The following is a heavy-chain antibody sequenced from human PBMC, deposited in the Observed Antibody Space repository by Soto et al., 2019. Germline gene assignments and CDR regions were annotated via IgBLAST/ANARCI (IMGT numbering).Heavy chain of an antibody. J-gene: IGHJ6*02. CDR1: GFTFRNYD. V-gene: IGHV3-13*05. Sequence: EVQLVESGGGLVQPGGSLRLSCEASGFTFRNYDMHWVRQDTGKGLEWVSGISAAGDPDYADSVEGRFTISSENAENSFFLQMNSLRVGDTAVYYCARTDRDFYGLDVWGQGTTVIVSS. CDR2: ISAAGDP. CDR3: ARTDRDFYGLDV.